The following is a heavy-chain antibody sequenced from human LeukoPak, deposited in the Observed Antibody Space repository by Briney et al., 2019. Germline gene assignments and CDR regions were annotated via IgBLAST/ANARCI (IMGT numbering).Heavy chain of an antibody. CDR3: AKDYGFLDYRAVDV. J-gene: IGHJ6*04. CDR1: GFTFSSYG. V-gene: IGHV3-30*02. Sequence: PGGSLRLSCAASGFTFSSYGMHWVRQAPGKGLEWVAFIRYDGSNKYYADSVKGRFTISRDNSKNTLYLQMNSLRAEDTAVYYCAKDYGFLDYRAVDVWGKGTTVTVSS. CDR2: IRYDGSNK. D-gene: IGHD4-11*01.